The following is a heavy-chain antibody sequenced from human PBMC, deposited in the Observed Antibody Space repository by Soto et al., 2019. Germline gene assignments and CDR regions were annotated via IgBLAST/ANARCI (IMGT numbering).Heavy chain of an antibody. CDR2: MNPNSGNT. Sequence: QVQLVQSGADVKKPGTSMKVSCKASGSSFTRYDIKWVRQVPGQGLEWMGWMNPNSGNTGYAQKLQGRVTMTSNTSIDTAYMELRNLRPEDTAVYYCARVEGFFAAFDYWGPGNLVTVSS. D-gene: IGHD2-15*01. CDR1: GSSFTRYD. CDR3: ARVEGFFAAFDY. J-gene: IGHJ4*02. V-gene: IGHV1-8*01.